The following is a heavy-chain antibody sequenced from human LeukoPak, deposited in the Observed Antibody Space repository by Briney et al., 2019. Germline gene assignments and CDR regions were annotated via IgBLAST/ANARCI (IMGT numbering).Heavy chain of an antibody. CDR2: IYPGDSDT. D-gene: IGHD3-22*01. J-gene: IGHJ4*02. V-gene: IGHV5-51*01. CDR1: GYSITSYW. Sequence: GESLKISCKGSGYSITSYWIGWVRQMPGKGLEWMGIIYPGDSDTRHSPSFQGQVTISADKSISTAYLQWSSLKASDTAMYYCARSGLDYYDSSGYYYWGQGTLVTVSS. CDR3: ARSGLDYYDSSGYYY.